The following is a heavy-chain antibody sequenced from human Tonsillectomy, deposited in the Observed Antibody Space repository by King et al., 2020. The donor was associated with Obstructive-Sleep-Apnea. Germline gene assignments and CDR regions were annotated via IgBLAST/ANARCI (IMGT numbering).Heavy chain of an antibody. J-gene: IGHJ4*02. CDR3: AKSEGGSGSYWGSDY. Sequence: VQLVESGGGLVQPGGALRLSCAASGITFSSYAMSWVLQAPGKGLEWVSEITGSGGSSHYADSGNGRFTIARDNSKNTLYLQMNSLRVEDTAVYFCAKSEGGSGSYWGSDYWGQGTLVTVSS. V-gene: IGHV3-23*04. D-gene: IGHD3-10*01. CDR1: GITFSSYA. CDR2: ITGSGGSS.